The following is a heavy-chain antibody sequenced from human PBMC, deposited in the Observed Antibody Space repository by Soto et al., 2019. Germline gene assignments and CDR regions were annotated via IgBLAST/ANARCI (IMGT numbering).Heavy chain of an antibody. CDR1: GGSISGTTYS. CDR2: IYDSGNT. Sequence: QLHLQESGSGLVKPSQTLSLTCAVSGGSISGTTYSWSWIRQPPGKGLEWIGYIYDSGNTYYNPSLKSQFSISVDRYKNQFSLKLSAVTAADTAVYYCARGQGAAAGHSNFDYWGQGALVTVSS. CDR3: ARGQGAAAGHSNFDY. V-gene: IGHV4-30-2*01. J-gene: IGHJ4*02. D-gene: IGHD6-13*01.